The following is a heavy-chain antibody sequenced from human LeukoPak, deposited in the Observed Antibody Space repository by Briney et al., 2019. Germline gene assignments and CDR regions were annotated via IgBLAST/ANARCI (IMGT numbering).Heavy chain of an antibody. CDR2: IWYDGSNK. J-gene: IGHJ4*02. CDR1: GFTFSSYG. D-gene: IGHD2-21*02. Sequence: PGRSLRLSCAASGFTFSSYGMHWVRQAPGKGLEWVTVIWYDGSNKYYADSVKGRFTISRDNSKNTLYLQMNSLRAEDTAVYYCAKDIAPGAVVTATPDYWAREPWSPSPQ. V-gene: IGHV3-33*06. CDR3: AKDIAPGAVVTATPDY.